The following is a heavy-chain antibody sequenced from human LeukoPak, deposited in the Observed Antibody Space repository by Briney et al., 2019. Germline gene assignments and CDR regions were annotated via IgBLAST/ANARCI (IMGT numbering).Heavy chain of an antibody. J-gene: IGHJ5*02. V-gene: IGHV4-39*02. Sequence: PSETLSLTCTDSAGSITSSSYYWGWIRQPPWKGLECIGSIFYSGSTYYNPSLKSRVTISVDTSKTQFSLKLSSVAAADTAVYYCARDPTAAGKGAWFDPWGQGTLVTVSS. D-gene: IGHD6-13*01. CDR2: IFYSGST. CDR1: AGSITSSSYY. CDR3: ARDPTAAGKGAWFDP.